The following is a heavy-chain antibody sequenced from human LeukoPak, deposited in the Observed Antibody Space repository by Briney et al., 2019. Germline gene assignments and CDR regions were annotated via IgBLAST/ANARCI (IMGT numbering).Heavy chain of an antibody. D-gene: IGHD3-22*01. Sequence: SETLSLTCTVSGGSISSGGYYWSWIRQHPGKGLEWIGYIYYSGSTYYNPSLKSRVTISVDTSKNQFSLKLSSVTAADTAVYYCAREASYYYDSSGYFGNWYFDLRGRGTLVTVSS. CDR2: IYYSGST. CDR1: GGSISSGGYY. J-gene: IGHJ2*01. V-gene: IGHV4-31*03. CDR3: AREASYYYDSSGYFGNWYFDL.